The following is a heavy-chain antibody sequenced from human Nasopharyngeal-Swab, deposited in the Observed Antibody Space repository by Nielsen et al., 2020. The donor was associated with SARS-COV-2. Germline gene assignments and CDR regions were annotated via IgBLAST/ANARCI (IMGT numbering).Heavy chain of an antibody. V-gene: IGHV3-9*01. CDR2: ISWNSGSI. J-gene: IGHJ6*02. CDR3: AKDTFHYYGDYYGMDV. Sequence: GGSLRLSCAASGFTFDDYAMHWVRQAPGKGLEWVSGISWNSGSIGYADSVKGRFTISRDNAKNSLYLQMNSLRVEDTALYYCAKDTFHYYGDYYGMDVWGQGTTVTVSS. CDR1: GFTFDDYA. D-gene: IGHD3-10*01.